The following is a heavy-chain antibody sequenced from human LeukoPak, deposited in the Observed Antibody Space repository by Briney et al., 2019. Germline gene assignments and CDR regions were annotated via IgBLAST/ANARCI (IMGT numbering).Heavy chain of an antibody. CDR1: GFTVSSNY. V-gene: IGHV3-66*01. CDR3: ARGQGSSWDLYYFGY. J-gene: IGHJ4*02. Sequence: GGSLRLSCAASGFTVSSNYMSWVRQAPGKGLEWVSVIYSGGSTYYADSVKGRFTISRDNSKNTLYLQMNSLRAEDTAVYYCARGQGSSWDLYYFGYWGQGTLVTVSS. D-gene: IGHD6-13*01. CDR2: IYSGGST.